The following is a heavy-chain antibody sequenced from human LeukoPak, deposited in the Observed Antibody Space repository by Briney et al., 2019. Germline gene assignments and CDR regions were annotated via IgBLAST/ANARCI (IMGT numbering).Heavy chain of an antibody. CDR3: AREGGDYYDSSGYYGWFDP. V-gene: IGHV4-59*01. CDR1: GGSISSYY. CDR2: IYYSGST. Sequence: KPSETLSLTCTVSGGSISSYYWSWIRQPPGKGLEWIGYIYYSGSTNYNPSLKSRVTISVDTSKNQFSLKLSSVTAAGTAVYYCAREGGDYYDSSGYYGWFDPWGQGTLVTVSP. J-gene: IGHJ5*02. D-gene: IGHD3-22*01.